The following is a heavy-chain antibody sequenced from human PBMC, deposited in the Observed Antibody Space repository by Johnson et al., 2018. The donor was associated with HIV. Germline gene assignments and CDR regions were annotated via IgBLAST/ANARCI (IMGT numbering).Heavy chain of an antibody. V-gene: IGHV3-7*04. D-gene: IGHD5-24*01. Sequence: VQLVESGGGLIQPGGSLRLSCAASGITFSSYWMSWVRQAPGKGLEWVANIKQDGSEKYYVDSVKGRFTISRDNAKNSLYLQMNSLRAEDTAVYWCARNIEMATVGAFDIWGPGTKVSVSS. J-gene: IGHJ3*02. CDR2: IKQDGSEK. CDR1: GITFSSYW. CDR3: ARNIEMATVGAFDI.